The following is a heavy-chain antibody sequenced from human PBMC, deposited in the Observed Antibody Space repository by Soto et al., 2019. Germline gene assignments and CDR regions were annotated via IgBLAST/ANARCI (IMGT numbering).Heavy chain of an antibody. Sequence: QVQLQESGPGLVKPSGALSLTCAVSGGSISSSNWWSWVRQPPGKGLEWIGEIYHSGSTNYNPSLKSRVTISVDKSKNQFSLKLSSVTAADTAVYYCARDHVVPAANLAFDIWGQGTMVTVSS. CDR3: ARDHVVPAANLAFDI. J-gene: IGHJ3*02. CDR2: IYHSGST. D-gene: IGHD2-2*01. CDR1: GGSISSSNW. V-gene: IGHV4-4*02.